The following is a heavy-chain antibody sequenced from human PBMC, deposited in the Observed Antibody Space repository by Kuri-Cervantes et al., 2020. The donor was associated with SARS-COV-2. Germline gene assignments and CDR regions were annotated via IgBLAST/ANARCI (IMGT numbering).Heavy chain of an antibody. D-gene: IGHD2-2*02. CDR3: ARLDILVVPAAIYY. CDR1: GGSISGFY. J-gene: IGHJ4*02. Sequence: SETLSLTCTVSGGSISGFYWSWVRQSAGKGPEWIGRIYSTTRSSNYNPSLGGRVTMSVDTSKNQFSLKLSSVTAADTAVYYCARLDILVVPAAIYYWGQGILVTVSS. V-gene: IGHV4-4*07. CDR2: IYSTTRSS.